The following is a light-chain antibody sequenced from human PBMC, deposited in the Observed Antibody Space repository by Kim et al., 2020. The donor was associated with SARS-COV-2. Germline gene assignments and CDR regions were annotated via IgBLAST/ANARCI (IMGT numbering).Light chain of an antibody. J-gene: IGKJ2*01. CDR2: DAS. CDR3: QQFNNYPRT. CDR1: QGISSA. Sequence: AIQLTQSPSSLSASVGDRLTITCRASQGISSALAWYQQKPGKAPKLLIYDASTLESGVPSRFSGSGSGTDFTLTISSLQPEDFATYYCQQFNNYPRTCGQGTKLEI. V-gene: IGKV1D-13*01.